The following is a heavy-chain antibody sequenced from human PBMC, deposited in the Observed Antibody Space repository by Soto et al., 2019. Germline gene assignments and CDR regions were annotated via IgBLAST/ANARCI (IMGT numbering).Heavy chain of an antibody. CDR1: GDSVSSNSAT. CDR3: ASLISDSWLDP. V-gene: IGHV6-1*01. CDR2: TYYRSKWYT. J-gene: IGHJ5*02. Sequence: QVQLQQSGPRLVKPSQTLSLTCAISGDSVSSNSATWDWIRQSPSRGLEWLGRTYYRSKWYTDYAVSAKCLKTVNPDTSNTHLSLHLDSVTPDDTAVYYCASLISDSWLDPWGQGTLVAVSS. D-gene: IGHD2-8*01.